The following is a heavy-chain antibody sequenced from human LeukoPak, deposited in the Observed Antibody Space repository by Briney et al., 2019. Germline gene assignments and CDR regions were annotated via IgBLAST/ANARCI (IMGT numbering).Heavy chain of an antibody. Sequence: ASVKVSCKASGYTFTSYGISWVRQAPGQGLEWMGWISAYNGNTNYAQKLQGRVTMTTDTSTSTAYMELSSLRSEDTAVYYCATDYNLWFGELRGPAGYWGQGTLVTVSS. CDR3: ATDYNLWFGELRGPAGY. CDR2: ISAYNGNT. V-gene: IGHV1-18*01. D-gene: IGHD3-10*01. CDR1: GYTFTSYG. J-gene: IGHJ4*02.